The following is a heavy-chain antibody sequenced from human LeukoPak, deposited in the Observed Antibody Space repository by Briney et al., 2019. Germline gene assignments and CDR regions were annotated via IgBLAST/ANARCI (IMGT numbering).Heavy chain of an antibody. CDR1: GFTFSDYY. Sequence: GGSLRLSCAASGFTFSDYYMSWIRQAPGKGLEWVSYISSSGSTIYYADSVKGRFTISRDNAKNSLYLQMNSLRAEDTAVYYCAKDSVEHIVVVTAPDYWGQGTLVTVSS. CDR3: AKDSVEHIVVVTAPDY. D-gene: IGHD2-21*02. V-gene: IGHV3-11*01. CDR2: ISSSGSTI. J-gene: IGHJ4*02.